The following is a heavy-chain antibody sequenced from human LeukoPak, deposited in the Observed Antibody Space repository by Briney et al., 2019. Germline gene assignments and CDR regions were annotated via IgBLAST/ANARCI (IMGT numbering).Heavy chain of an antibody. J-gene: IGHJ6*03. V-gene: IGHV4-34*01. CDR3: ATVRKQWLPHYYYYYYMDV. D-gene: IGHD6-19*01. CDR1: GGSFGGYY. Sequence: SETLSLTCAVYGGSFGGYYWSWIRQPPGKGLEWIGEINDSGSTNYIPSLKSRVTISVDRSKNQFSLWLSSVTAADTAVYYCATVRKQWLPHYYYYYYMDVWGKGTTVTVSS. CDR2: INDSGST.